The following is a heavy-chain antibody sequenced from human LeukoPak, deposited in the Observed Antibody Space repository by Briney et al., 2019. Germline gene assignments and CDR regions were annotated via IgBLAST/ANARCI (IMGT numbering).Heavy chain of an antibody. D-gene: IGHD3-3*01. CDR1: GGSFSGYY. CDR3: ARAPAFDFWSGYHGGPNWFDP. CDR2: INHSGST. J-gene: IGHJ5*02. Sequence: PSETLSLTCAVYGGSFSGYYWSWIRQPPGKGLEWIGEINHSGSTNYNPSLKSRVTISVDTSKNQFSLKLSSVTAADTAVYYCARAPAFDFWSGYHGGPNWFDPWGQGTLVTVSS. V-gene: IGHV4-34*01.